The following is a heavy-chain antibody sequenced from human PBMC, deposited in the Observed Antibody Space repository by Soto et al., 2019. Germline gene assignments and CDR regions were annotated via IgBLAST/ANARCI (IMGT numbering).Heavy chain of an antibody. CDR2: INPSGGST. CDR1: GYTFTSYY. J-gene: IGHJ4*02. Sequence: ASVKVSCKASGYTFTSYYMHWVRQAPGQGLEWMGIINPSGGSTSYAQKFQGGVTMTRDTSTSTGYMELSSLRSEDTAGYYCARDWLAVGGTVIDYWGRGTLVTVSA. CDR3: ARDWLAVGGTVIDY. D-gene: IGHD6-19*01. V-gene: IGHV1-46*01.